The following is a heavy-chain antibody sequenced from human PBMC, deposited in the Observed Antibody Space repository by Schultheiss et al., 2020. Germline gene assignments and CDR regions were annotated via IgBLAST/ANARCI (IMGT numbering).Heavy chain of an antibody. CDR1: GGTFSSYA. CDR3: ARDQPQRDFWSGPYYYYYYMDV. Sequence: YVTVSGKASGGTFSSYAISWVRQAPGQGLEWMGGIIPIFGTANYAQKFQGRVTITADESTSTAYMELSSLRSEDTAVYYCARDQPQRDFWSGPYYYYYYMDVWGKGTTVTVSS. J-gene: IGHJ6*03. D-gene: IGHD3-3*01. V-gene: IGHV1-69*01. CDR2: IIPIFGTA.